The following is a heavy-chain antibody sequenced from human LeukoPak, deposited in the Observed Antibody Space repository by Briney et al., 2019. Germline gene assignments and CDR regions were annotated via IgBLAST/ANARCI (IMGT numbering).Heavy chain of an antibody. J-gene: IGHJ5*02. V-gene: IGHV4-34*01. Sequence: GSLRLSCAVSGLTFSNAWMSWVRQPPGKGLEWIGEINHSGSTNYNPSLKSRVTISVDTSKNQFSLKLSSVTAADTAVYYCARGVPTYSSGWRQNNWFDPWGQGTLVTVSS. D-gene: IGHD6-19*01. CDR1: GLTFSNAW. CDR3: ARGVPTYSSGWRQNNWFDP. CDR2: INHSGST.